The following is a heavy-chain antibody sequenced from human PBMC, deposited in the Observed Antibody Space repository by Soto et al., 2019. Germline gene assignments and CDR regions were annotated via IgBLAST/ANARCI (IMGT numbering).Heavy chain of an antibody. D-gene: IGHD3-22*01. V-gene: IGHV3-48*03. CDR3: AREGPKRGNCDTSGGNWFDR. J-gene: IGHJ5*02. CDR1: GFIFSNYE. Sequence: GGSLRLSCAASGFIFSNYEMNWVRQAPGKGLEWISYISSSANTIFYADSVKGRFTISRDNAKNSLYLQMNSLRAEDTAVYYCAREGPKRGNCDTSGGNWFDRWGHGTLVTVSS. CDR2: ISSSANTI.